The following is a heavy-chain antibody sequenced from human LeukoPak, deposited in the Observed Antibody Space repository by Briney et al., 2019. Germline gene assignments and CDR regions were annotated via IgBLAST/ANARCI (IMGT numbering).Heavy chain of an antibody. J-gene: IGHJ4*02. Sequence: PGGSLRLSCAASGFTFSNYGMSWVRQPPGKGLEWVSSISNGGSNTYYADSVKGRFTISRDNSKNTPYPQMNSLRAEDTAVYYCAKGRPKSLDYWGQGTLVTVSS. CDR2: ISNGGSNT. CDR1: GFTFSNYG. V-gene: IGHV3-23*01. CDR3: AKGRPKSLDY.